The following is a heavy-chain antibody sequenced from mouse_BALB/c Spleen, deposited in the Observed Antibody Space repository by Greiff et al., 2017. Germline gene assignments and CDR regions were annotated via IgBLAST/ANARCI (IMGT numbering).Heavy chain of an antibody. CDR1: GFTFSDYY. J-gene: IGHJ2*01. V-gene: IGHV5-4*02. CDR2: ISDGGSYT. Sequence: DVKLVESGGGLVKPGGSLKLSCAASGFTFSDYYMYWVRQTPDKRLEWVATISDGGSYTYYPDSVKGRFTISRDNAKNNLYLQMSSLKSEDTAMYYCARAAYYGNYFDYWGQGTTLTVSS. D-gene: IGHD2-10*01. CDR3: ARAAYYGNYFDY.